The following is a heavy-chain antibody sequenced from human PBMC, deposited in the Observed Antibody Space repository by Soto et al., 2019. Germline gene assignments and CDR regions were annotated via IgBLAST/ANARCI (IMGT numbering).Heavy chain of an antibody. Sequence: ASVKVSCKASGYTFTSYDINWVRQATGQGLEWMGWMNPNSGNTGYAQKFQGRVTMTRNTSISTAYMELSSLRSEDTAVYYCARDLNYDILTGYQGVDPWGQGTLVTVS. CDR2: MNPNSGNT. V-gene: IGHV1-8*01. D-gene: IGHD3-9*01. CDR3: ARDLNYDILTGYQGVDP. J-gene: IGHJ5*02. CDR1: GYTFTSYD.